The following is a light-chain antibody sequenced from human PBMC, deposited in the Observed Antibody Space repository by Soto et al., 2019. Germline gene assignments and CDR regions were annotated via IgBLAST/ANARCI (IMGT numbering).Light chain of an antibody. Sequence: DIQMTQSPSSLSASVGDRVTITCRPSQRISTFLNWYQQKPGTAPKLLMHATSILQSGVPSRFSGSGSGTEFTLTISSLQPEDFATYYCQQSYSSTWTFGQGTKVDIK. CDR2: ATS. J-gene: IGKJ1*01. CDR3: QQSYSSTWT. V-gene: IGKV1-39*01. CDR1: QRISTF.